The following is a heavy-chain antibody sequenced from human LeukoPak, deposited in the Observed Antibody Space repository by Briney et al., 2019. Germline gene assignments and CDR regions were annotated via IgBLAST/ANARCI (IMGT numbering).Heavy chain of an antibody. V-gene: IGHV4-34*01. Sequence: PSETLSLTCAVYGGSFSGYYWSWIRQPPGKGLEWIGEINHSGSTNYNPSLKSRVTISVDTSKNQFSLKLSSVTAADTAVYYCARSLGGWYFPPYFDYWGQGTLVTVSS. CDR3: ARSLGGWYFPPYFDY. CDR1: GGSFSGYY. J-gene: IGHJ4*02. CDR2: INHSGST. D-gene: IGHD6-19*01.